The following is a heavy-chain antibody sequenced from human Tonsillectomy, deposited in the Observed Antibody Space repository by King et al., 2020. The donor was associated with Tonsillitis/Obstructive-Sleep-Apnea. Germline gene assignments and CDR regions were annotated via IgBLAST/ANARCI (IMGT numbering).Heavy chain of an antibody. CDR3: ARHRDCWSGYYTTDYYYYYRDV. J-gene: IGHJ6*03. Sequence: VQLVESGAEVKKPGESLKISCKGSGYSFTSYWIGWVRQMPGKGLEWMGIIYPGDSDTRYSPSFQGQVTISADKSISTAYLQWSSLKASDTAMYYCARHRDCWSGYYTTDYYYYYRDVWGKGTTVTVSS. V-gene: IGHV5-51*01. D-gene: IGHD3-3*01. CDR1: GYSFTSYW. CDR2: IYPGDSDT.